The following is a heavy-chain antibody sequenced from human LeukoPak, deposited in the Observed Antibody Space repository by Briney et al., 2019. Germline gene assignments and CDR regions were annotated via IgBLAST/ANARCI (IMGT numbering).Heavy chain of an antibody. V-gene: IGHV1-69*01. CDR2: IIPIFGTA. CDR3: ARDRGGYNSYAP. J-gene: IGHJ5*02. D-gene: IGHD5-24*01. CDR1: GGTFSSYA. Sequence: GSSVKVSCKASGGTFSSYAISWVRQAPGQGLDGMGGIIPIFGTANYPQRFQGRVTITADESTRTAYMELSSLRSEATAVYHCARDRGGYNSYAPWGQGTLVTVYS.